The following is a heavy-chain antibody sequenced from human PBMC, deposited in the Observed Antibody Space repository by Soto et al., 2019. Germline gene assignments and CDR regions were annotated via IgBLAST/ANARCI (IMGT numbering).Heavy chain of an antibody. V-gene: IGHV4-31*03. J-gene: IGHJ4*02. CDR2: IFYSGST. CDR3: ARVVGCGADFDY. Sequence: QVQLQEQGPGLVRPSQTLSLTCTVSGGSISSTGYFWTWIRQHPGKGLEWIGYIFYSGSTFHNPSVKSRVTISVVTSKTQFSLALSSVTAADTAVYFCARVVGCGADFDYWGQGTLVTVSS. D-gene: IGHD2-15*01. CDR1: GGSISSTGYF.